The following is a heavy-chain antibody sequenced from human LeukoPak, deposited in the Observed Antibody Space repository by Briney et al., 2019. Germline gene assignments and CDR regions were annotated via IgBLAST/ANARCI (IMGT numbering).Heavy chain of an antibody. D-gene: IGHD3-22*01. CDR3: ARGSPYDSSGYWGY. CDR1: GYTFTSYG. Sequence: ASVKVSCKASGYTFTSYGISWMRQAPGQGLEWMGGIIPIFGTANYAQKFQGRVTITADESTSTAYMELSSLRSEDTAVYYCARGSPYDSSGYWGYWGQGTLVTVSS. V-gene: IGHV1-69*13. CDR2: IIPIFGTA. J-gene: IGHJ4*02.